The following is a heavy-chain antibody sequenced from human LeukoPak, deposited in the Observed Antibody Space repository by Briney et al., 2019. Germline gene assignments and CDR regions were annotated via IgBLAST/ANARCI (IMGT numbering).Heavy chain of an antibody. J-gene: IGHJ4*02. V-gene: IGHV6-1*01. D-gene: IGHD2-15*01. CDR2: TYYRSKWYN. CDR3: TRDLYCSGASCSFDY. CDR1: VDSVSSNSVA. Sequence: SQTLSLTRAISVDSVSSNSVAWNWIRQSPSRGLEWVGRTYYRSKWYNDYAGFVRSRITITPDTYNNQFSLQLNSVTPEDTAVYYCTRDLYCSGASCSFDYWGQGTLVTVSS.